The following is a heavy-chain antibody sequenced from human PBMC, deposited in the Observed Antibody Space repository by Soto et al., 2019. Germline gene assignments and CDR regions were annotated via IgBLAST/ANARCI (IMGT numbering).Heavy chain of an antibody. V-gene: IGHV1-18*04. CDR1: GYTFPNYG. CDR3: ARRYDSSGRPFAL. CDR2: SSTYNSNT. D-gene: IGHD3-22*01. Sequence: ASVKVSCKASGYTFPNYGITWVRQAPGRGLEWMGWSSTYNSNTNYAQRFRGRVTMTTDRGTSTGYMELRSLTSEDTAVYFCARRYDSSGRPFALWGQGTLVTSPQ. J-gene: IGHJ4*02.